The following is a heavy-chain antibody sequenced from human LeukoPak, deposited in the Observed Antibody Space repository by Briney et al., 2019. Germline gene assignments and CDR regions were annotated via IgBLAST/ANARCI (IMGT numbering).Heavy chain of an antibody. D-gene: IGHD5-12*01. J-gene: IGHJ4*02. CDR3: ARSLHWGYGGGYLDY. CDR2: IYYSGST. Sequence: SQTLSLTCTVSGGSISSGSYYWSWIRQPAGKGLEWIGRIYYSGSTNYNPSLKSRVTISVDTSKNQFSLKLSTVTAADTAVYYCARSLHWGYGGGYLDYWGQGTLVTVSS. V-gene: IGHV4-61*02. CDR1: GGSISSGSYY.